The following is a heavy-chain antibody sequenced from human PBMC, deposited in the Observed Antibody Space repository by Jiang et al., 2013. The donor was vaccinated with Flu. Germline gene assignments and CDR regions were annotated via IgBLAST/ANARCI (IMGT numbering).Heavy chain of an antibody. J-gene: IGHJ4*02. V-gene: IGHV1-46*01. Sequence: HWVRQAPGQGLEWMGIINPSGGSTSYAQKFQGRVTMTRDTSTSTVYMELSSLRSEDTAVYYCARDEVLGGPERNLGELDYWGQGTLVTVSS. D-gene: IGHD3-16*01. CDR3: ARDEVLGGPERNLGELDY. CDR2: INPSGGST.